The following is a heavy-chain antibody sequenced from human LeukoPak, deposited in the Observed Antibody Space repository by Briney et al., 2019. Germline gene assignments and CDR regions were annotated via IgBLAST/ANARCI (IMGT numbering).Heavy chain of an antibody. Sequence: GGSLRLSCAASGFTFSSYGMSWVRQAPGKGLEWVSAISGSGGSTYYADSVKGRFTISRDNAKNSLYLQMNSLRAEDTAVYYCARGDESSDAFDIWGQGTMVTVSS. J-gene: IGHJ3*02. CDR2: ISGSGGST. CDR3: ARGDESSDAFDI. CDR1: GFTFSSYG. V-gene: IGHV3-23*01.